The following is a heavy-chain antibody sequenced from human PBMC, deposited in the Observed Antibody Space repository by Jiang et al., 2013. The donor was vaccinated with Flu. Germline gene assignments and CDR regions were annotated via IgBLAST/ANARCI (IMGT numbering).Heavy chain of an antibody. J-gene: IGHJ6*04. CDR3: ATGGGVVKPNYYYYGMDV. D-gene: IGHD3-3*01. CDR2: FDPEDGET. V-gene: IGHV1-24*01. Sequence: GAEVKKPGASVKVSCKVSGYTLTELSMHWVRQAPGKGLEWMGGFDPEDGETIYAQKFQGRVTMTEDTSTDTAYMELSSLRSEDTAVYYCATGGGVVKPNYYYYGMDVWGKGTTVTVSS. CDR1: GYTLTELS.